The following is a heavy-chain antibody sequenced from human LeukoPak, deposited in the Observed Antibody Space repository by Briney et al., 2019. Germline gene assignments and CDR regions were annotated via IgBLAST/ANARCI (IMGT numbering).Heavy chain of an antibody. CDR3: ARLLPGGQQLSRGRYYFDY. CDR1: GGSISRDY. J-gene: IGHJ4*02. Sequence: SETLSLTCTVSGGSISRDYWSWIRQPPGKGLEWIGEINHSGSTNYNPSLKSRVTISVDTSKNQFSLKLSSVTAADTAVYYCARLLPGGQQLSRGRYYFDYWGQGTLVTVSS. V-gene: IGHV4-34*01. D-gene: IGHD6-13*01. CDR2: INHSGST.